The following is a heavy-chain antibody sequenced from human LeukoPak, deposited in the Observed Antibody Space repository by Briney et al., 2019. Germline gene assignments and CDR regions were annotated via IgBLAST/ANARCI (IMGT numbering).Heavy chain of an antibody. CDR3: TTERGTYYYGSGSYYHHY. D-gene: IGHD3-10*01. CDR2: IKSKTDGGTT. Sequence: GGSLRLSCAASGFTFSNAWMSWVRQAPGKGLEWVGRIKSKTDGGTTDYAAPVKGRFTISRDDSKNTLYLQMNSLKTEDTAVYYCTTERGTYYYGSGSYYHHYWGQGTLVTVSS. J-gene: IGHJ4*02. CDR1: GFTFSNAW. V-gene: IGHV3-15*01.